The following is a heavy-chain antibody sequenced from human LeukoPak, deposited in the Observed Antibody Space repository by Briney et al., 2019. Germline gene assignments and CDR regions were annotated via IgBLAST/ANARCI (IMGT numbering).Heavy chain of an antibody. CDR1: GFSLSTRGMR. J-gene: IGHJ4*02. CDR2: IDWDDDK. Sequence: ESGPTLVNPTQTLTLTCTFSGFSLSTRGMRVSWIRQPPGKGREGLARIDWDDDKFYTNSLKTRLTISKDTSKNQVVLTMTNMDPVDTATYYCARIGPYDSSGYYLFDYWGQGTLVTVSS. D-gene: IGHD3-22*01. V-gene: IGHV2-70*04. CDR3: ARIGPYDSSGYYLFDY.